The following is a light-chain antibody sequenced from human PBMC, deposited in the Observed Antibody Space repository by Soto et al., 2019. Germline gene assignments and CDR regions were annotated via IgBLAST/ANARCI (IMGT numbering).Light chain of an antibody. Sequence: DIVMTQSPATLSVSPGERATLSCRASQSVNSYLAWYQQKSGQAPRLLIYGASTRATGIPARFSGSGSGTEFTLTISSLQSEDFAVYYCQQYNDWPLAFGGGTKVDIK. CDR2: GAS. CDR1: QSVNSY. CDR3: QQYNDWPLA. V-gene: IGKV3-15*01. J-gene: IGKJ4*01.